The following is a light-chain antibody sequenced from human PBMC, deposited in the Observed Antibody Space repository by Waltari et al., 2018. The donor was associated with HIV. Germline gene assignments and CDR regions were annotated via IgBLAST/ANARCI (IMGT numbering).Light chain of an antibody. V-gene: IGKV3-20*01. CDR2: GAS. CDR3: QQYGSSPR. J-gene: IGKJ1*01. CDR1: QNISSNY. Sequence: EAVLTQSPGTLSLSPGERATLSCRARQNISSNYLVWYQKKAVQAPRLLLYGASSRATGIPDRFSGSGSGTDFTLTISRLEPEDFAVYYCQQYGSSPRFGQGTKVEIK.